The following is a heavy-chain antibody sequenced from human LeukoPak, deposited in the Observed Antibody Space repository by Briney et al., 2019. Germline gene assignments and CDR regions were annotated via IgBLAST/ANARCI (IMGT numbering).Heavy chain of an antibody. CDR1: RFTFSSYA. V-gene: IGHV3-23*01. D-gene: IGHD3-10*02. Sequence: QSGGTLRLSCAASRFTFSSYAMGWVRQAPGKGLEWVSTFSVSGGSTHYADPVKGRFPISRDNSKYTLYLQMNSLRAEDTAVYYCAELGITMIGGVWGKGTTVTISS. CDR2: FSVSGGST. J-gene: IGHJ6*04. CDR3: AELGITMIGGV.